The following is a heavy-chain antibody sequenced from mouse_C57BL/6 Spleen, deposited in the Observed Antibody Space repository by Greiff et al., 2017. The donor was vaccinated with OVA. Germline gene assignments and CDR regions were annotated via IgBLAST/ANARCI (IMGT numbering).Heavy chain of an antibody. CDR2: IWGVGST. CDR3: ASLGRDYAMDY. CDR1: GFSLTSYC. Sequence: VQLQESGPGLVAPSQSLSITCTVSGFSLTSYCVDWVRQSPGKGLEWLGVIWGVGSTNYNSALKSRLSISKDNSKSQVFLKMNSLQTDYTAMYYCASLGRDYAMDYWGQGTSVTVSS. J-gene: IGHJ4*01. D-gene: IGHD4-1*01. V-gene: IGHV2-6*01.